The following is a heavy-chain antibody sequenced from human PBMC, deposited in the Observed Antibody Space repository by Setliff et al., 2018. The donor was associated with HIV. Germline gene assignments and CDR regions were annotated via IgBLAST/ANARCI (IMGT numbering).Heavy chain of an antibody. V-gene: IGHV4-34*01. D-gene: IGHD5-12*01. CDR1: GASFSDYS. CDR3: AKSPGFTGYGGSG. Sequence: PSETLSLTCAVYGASFSDYSWSWIRQPPGKGLEWIGEINHSGSTNYNPSFKTRVTISVDTSKNQFSLKLTSVTAADTAVYYCAKSPGFTGYGGSGWGQGTLVTVSS. J-gene: IGHJ4*02. CDR2: INHSGST.